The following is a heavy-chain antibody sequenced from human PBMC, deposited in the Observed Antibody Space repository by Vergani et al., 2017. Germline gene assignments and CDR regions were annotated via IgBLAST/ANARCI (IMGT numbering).Heavy chain of an antibody. Sequence: QVQLQESGPGLVKPSQTLSLTCTVSGGSISSGGYYWSWIRQHPGKGLEWIGYIYYSGSTYYNPSLKSLVTISLDTSKNQFSLKLSSVTAADTAVYYCARVVIVVVPAAFYYYYYMDVWGKGTTVTVSS. CDR3: ARVVIVVVPAAFYYYYYMDV. CDR1: GGSISSGGYY. D-gene: IGHD2-2*01. J-gene: IGHJ6*03. CDR2: IYYSGST. V-gene: IGHV4-31*01.